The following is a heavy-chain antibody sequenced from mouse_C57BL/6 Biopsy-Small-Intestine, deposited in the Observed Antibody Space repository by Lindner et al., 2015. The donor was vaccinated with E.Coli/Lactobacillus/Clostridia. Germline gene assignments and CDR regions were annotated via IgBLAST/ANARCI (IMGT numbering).Heavy chain of an antibody. CDR2: INPNNGGT. CDR3: ARLENYGAWFAY. Sequence: EVQLQESGPELVKPGASVKMSCKASGYTFTDYNMHWVKQSHGKSLEWIGYINPNNGGTSYNQKFKGKATLTVNKSSSTAYMELRSLTSEDSAVYYCARLENYGAWFAYWGQGTLVTVSA. J-gene: IGHJ3*01. CDR1: GYTFTDYN. V-gene: IGHV1-22*01. D-gene: IGHD2-4*01.